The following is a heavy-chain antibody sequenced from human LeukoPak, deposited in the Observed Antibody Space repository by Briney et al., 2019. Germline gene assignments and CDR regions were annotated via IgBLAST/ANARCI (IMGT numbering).Heavy chain of an antibody. V-gene: IGHV3-7*01. CDR1: GFTFSRYW. Sequence: GGSLRLSCAAYGFTFSRYWMTWVRQAPGKGLEWVANIKEDGSENSYVESVKGRFTISRDNAKNSLYLQLSSLRAEDTAVYYCARAHRRGSYMDVWGKGTTVTVSS. CDR3: ARAHRRGSYMDV. D-gene: IGHD3-10*01. J-gene: IGHJ6*03. CDR2: IKEDGSEN.